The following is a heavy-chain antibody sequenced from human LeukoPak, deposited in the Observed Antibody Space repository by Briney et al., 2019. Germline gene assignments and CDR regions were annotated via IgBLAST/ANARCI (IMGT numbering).Heavy chain of an antibody. D-gene: IGHD4-11*01. CDR2: IYGDGST. CDR1: AFTVSTNY. CDR3: ARINYRAFSI. Sequence: PGGSLRLSCVASAFTVSTNYMIWVRQAPGKGLEWVSLIYGDGSTYYADSVKGRVTISRDNSKNTVFLQMNSLRAEDTALYYCARINYRAFSIWGQGTMVTVPS. V-gene: IGHV3-66*01. J-gene: IGHJ3*02.